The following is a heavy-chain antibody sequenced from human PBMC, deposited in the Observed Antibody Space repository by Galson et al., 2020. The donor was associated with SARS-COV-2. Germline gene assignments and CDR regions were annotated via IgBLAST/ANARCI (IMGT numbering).Heavy chain of an antibody. Sequence: ASVKVSCKASGYTFTDYYIHWVRQAPGQGLEWMGWINPKSGGTNYAQKFEGRVTMTRDTSITTAYMELSRLRADDTAVYYCARLRYYDVLTGYIVDVWGQRTMVTVSS. CDR1: GYTFTDYY. CDR3: ARLRYYDVLTGYIVDV. CDR2: INPKSGGT. D-gene: IGHD3-9*01. V-gene: IGHV1-2*02. J-gene: IGHJ6*02.